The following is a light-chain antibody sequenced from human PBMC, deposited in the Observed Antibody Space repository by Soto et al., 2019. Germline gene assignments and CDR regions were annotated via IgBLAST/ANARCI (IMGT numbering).Light chain of an antibody. CDR1: QSISSW. J-gene: IGKJ2*01. Sequence: SASTLSTTIVDRVSNTCRASQSISSWLAWYQQKPGKAPKLLLYKASTLESGVPSRFSGSGSGTEFTLTISSLQPEDFANYYCQQYNSSPYTFGQGTKVDI. CDR3: QQYNSSPYT. V-gene: IGKV1-5*03. CDR2: KAS.